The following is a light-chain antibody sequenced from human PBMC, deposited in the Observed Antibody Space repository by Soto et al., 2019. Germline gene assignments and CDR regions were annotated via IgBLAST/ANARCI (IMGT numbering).Light chain of an antibody. CDR1: TSNIGAGYD. CDR2: DNN. V-gene: IGLV1-40*01. CDR3: QSYDRSLSGSV. J-gene: IGLJ1*01. Sequence: QLVLTQPPSVSGAPGQRVTISCTGSTSNIGAGYDVHWYQQLPGRAPKLLIYDNNNRPSGIPGRFSGSKSGTSASLAISRLLAEDEADYYCQSYDRSLSGSVFGTGTKLTVL.